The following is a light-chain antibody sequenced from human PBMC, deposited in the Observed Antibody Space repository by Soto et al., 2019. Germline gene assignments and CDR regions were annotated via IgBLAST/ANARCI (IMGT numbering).Light chain of an antibody. CDR1: SSDVGGYNY. CDR2: EIN. CDR3: SSYTSSSTLV. Sequence: QSVLTQPASVSGSPGQSITISCTGTSSDVGGYNYVSWYQQHPGKAPKLLIYEINTRPSGVSNRFSGSKSGNTASLTISWLQAEDEGDYYCSSYTSSSTLVFGGGTKVTVL. J-gene: IGLJ3*02. V-gene: IGLV2-14*01.